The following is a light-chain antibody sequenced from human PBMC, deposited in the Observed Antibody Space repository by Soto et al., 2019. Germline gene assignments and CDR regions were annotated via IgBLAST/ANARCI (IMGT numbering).Light chain of an antibody. V-gene: IGLV1-51*01. CDR1: SSNIGRNS. Sequence: QSVLTQPPSLSAAPGQKVTISCSGSSSNIGRNSVSWYQQLPGTAPKLLIFANNKRPLGSPDRFSGSKSGTSATLGITGLQTGDAADYYCATWDSSLSAGVFGGGTKVTVL. CDR2: ANN. J-gene: IGLJ2*01. CDR3: ATWDSSLSAGV.